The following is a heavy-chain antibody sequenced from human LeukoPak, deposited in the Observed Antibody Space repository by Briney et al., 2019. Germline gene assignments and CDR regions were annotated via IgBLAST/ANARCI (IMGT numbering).Heavy chain of an antibody. V-gene: IGHV4-39*01. D-gene: IGHD4-17*01. Sequence: SETLSLTCTVSGGSISSSSYYWGWIRQPPGKGLEWIGSIYYSGSTYYNPSLKSRVTISVDTSKNQFSLKLSSVTAADTAVYYCASPGLNYGDYPEWFDPWGQGTLVTVSS. CDR2: IYYSGST. CDR1: GGSISSSSYY. J-gene: IGHJ5*02. CDR3: ASPGLNYGDYPEWFDP.